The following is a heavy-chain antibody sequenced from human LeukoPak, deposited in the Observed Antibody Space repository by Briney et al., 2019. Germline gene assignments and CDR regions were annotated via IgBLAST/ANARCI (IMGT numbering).Heavy chain of an antibody. CDR1: GYTFTGYY. Sequence: APVKVSCKASGYTFTGYYMHWVRQAPGQGLEWMGWINPNSGGTNYAQKFQGRVTMTRDTSISTAYMELSRLRSDDTAVYYCARASRRDGYNFKLDYWGQGTLVTVSS. CDR3: ARASRRDGYNFKLDY. D-gene: IGHD5-24*01. CDR2: INPNSGGT. V-gene: IGHV1-2*02. J-gene: IGHJ4*02.